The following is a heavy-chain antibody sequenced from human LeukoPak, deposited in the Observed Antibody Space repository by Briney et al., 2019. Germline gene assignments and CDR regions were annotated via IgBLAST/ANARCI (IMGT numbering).Heavy chain of an antibody. CDR3: ARGSGSGSYWSVDY. Sequence: ASVKVSCXASGYTFTSYDINWVRQPTGQGLEGMGWMNPNSGNTGYAQKFQGRVTITRNTSISTAYMELSSLRSEDTAVYYCARGSGSGSYWSVDYWGQGTLVTVSS. CDR1: GYTFTSYD. J-gene: IGHJ4*02. D-gene: IGHD3-10*01. V-gene: IGHV1-8*03. CDR2: MNPNSGNT.